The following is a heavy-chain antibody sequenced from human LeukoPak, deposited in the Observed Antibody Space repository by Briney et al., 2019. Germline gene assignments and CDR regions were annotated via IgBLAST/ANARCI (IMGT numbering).Heavy chain of an antibody. D-gene: IGHD3-10*01. V-gene: IGHV4-59*12. Sequence: ESLRLSCAASGFTFSSYAMSWVRQPPGKGLEWIGNIFYSGSTYYSPSLKSRVTISLDTSRNQFSLKLTSVTAADTAVYYCAKSNGYGLVDIWGQGTMVTVSS. CDR3: AKSNGYGLVDI. J-gene: IGHJ3*02. CDR2: IFYSGST. CDR1: GFTFSSYA.